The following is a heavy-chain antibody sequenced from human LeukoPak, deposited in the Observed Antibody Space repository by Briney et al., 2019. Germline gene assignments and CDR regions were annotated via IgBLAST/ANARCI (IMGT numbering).Heavy chain of an antibody. CDR2: ISGGGGTT. CDR3: ARGHSSGWYYFDY. D-gene: IGHD6-19*01. Sequence: GGSLRLSCAASGFTFSNYAMTWVRQAPGRGLEWVSTISGGGGTTHYADSVKGRFIISRDNSKNTLSLQMNSLRAEDTAVYYCARGHSSGWYYFDYWGQGTLVTVSS. V-gene: IGHV3-23*01. CDR1: GFTFSNYA. J-gene: IGHJ4*02.